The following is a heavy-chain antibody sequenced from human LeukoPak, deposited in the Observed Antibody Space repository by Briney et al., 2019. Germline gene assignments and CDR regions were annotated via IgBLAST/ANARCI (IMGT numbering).Heavy chain of an antibody. D-gene: IGHD6-19*01. J-gene: IGHJ4*02. V-gene: IGHV3-30*18. CDR2: ISFDGSNK. Sequence: GGSLRLSCAASGFTFSSYGMHWVRQAPGKGLEWVALISFDGSNKSTADSVNVQFTISRDSSKTTLYLQMNRLRVKDTAVDYCAKSPYSSGWVPSYVDYWGQGTLVTVSS. CDR3: AKSPYSSGWVPSYVDY. CDR1: GFTFSSYG.